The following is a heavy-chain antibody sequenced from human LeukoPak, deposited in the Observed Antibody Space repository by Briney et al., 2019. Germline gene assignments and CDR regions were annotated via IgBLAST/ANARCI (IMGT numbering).Heavy chain of an antibody. D-gene: IGHD1-26*01. CDR1: GFTFSSYA. Sequence: GGSLRLSCAASGFTFSSYAMHWVRQAPGKGLEWVAVISYDGSNKYYADSVKGRFTISRDNSKNTLYLQMNSLRAEDTAVYYCAREGGRGGSYYDYWGQGTLVTVSS. V-gene: IGHV3-30-3*01. CDR3: AREGGRGGSYYDY. J-gene: IGHJ4*02. CDR2: ISYDGSNK.